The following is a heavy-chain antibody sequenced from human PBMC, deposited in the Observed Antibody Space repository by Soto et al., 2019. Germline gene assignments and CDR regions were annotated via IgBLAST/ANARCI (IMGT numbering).Heavy chain of an antibody. D-gene: IGHD3-3*01. J-gene: IGHJ5*02. V-gene: IGHV1-18*04. CDR3: ARDRTYQYYDFWSGYGGGWFDP. Sequence: QVQLVQSGAEVKKPGASVKVSCKASGYTFTSYGISWVRQAPGQGLEWMGWISAYHGNTNYAQKLQGRVTMTTDTSTSTAYMELRSLRSDDTAVYYCARDRTYQYYDFWSGYGGGWFDPWGQGTLVTVSS. CDR2: ISAYHGNT. CDR1: GYTFTSYG.